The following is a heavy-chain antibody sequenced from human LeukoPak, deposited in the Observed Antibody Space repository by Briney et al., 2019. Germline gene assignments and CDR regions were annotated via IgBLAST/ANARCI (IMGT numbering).Heavy chain of an antibody. J-gene: IGHJ4*02. CDR3: TRHAVGATQPHDY. V-gene: IGHV3-73*01. D-gene: IGHD1-26*01. Sequence: GGSLRLSCAASGFTFSGSAMQWVRQASGKGMEWVGRIRSKANSYATAYAASVKGRFTISRDDSKNTAYLQMNSLKTEDTAVYYCTRHAVGATQPHDYWGQGTLVTVSS. CDR2: IRSKANSYAT. CDR1: GFTFSGSA.